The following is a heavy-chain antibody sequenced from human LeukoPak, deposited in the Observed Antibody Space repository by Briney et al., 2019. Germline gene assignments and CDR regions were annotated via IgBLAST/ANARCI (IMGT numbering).Heavy chain of an antibody. CDR2: ISAYNGST. Sequence: GASVKVSCKASGYTFTSYGISWVRQAPGQGLEWMGWISAYNGSTNYAQKLQGRVTMTTDTSTSTAYMELRSLRSDDTAVYYCARVVYYYDSSGSMAFDIWGQGTMVTVSS. J-gene: IGHJ3*02. CDR3: ARVVYYYDSSGSMAFDI. V-gene: IGHV1-18*01. D-gene: IGHD3-22*01. CDR1: GYTFTSYG.